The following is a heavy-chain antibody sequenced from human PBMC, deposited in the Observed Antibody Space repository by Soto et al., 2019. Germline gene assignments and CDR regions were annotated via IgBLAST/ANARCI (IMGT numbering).Heavy chain of an antibody. CDR2: FDPEDGDT. Sequence: ASVKVSCKVSGYTHTELSMHWVRQAPGKGLEWMGGFDPEDGDTIYAQKFQGRVTMTEDTSTDTAYMELSSLRSEDTAVYYCATQCSSTSCYQYWFDPWGQGTLVTVSS. J-gene: IGHJ5*02. V-gene: IGHV1-24*01. CDR1: GYTHTELS. CDR3: ATQCSSTSCYQYWFDP. D-gene: IGHD2-2*01.